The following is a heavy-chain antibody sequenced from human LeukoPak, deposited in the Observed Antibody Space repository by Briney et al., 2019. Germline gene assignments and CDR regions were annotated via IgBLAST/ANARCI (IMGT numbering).Heavy chain of an antibody. Sequence: PGGSLRLSCAASGFTFSSYWMHWVRQAPGKGLVWVSRIYSDGSSTIYADSVKGRFTISRDNAKNSLYLQMNSLRAEDTAVYYCARDHSSSWYGSWLYWGQGTLVTVSS. V-gene: IGHV3-74*01. J-gene: IGHJ4*02. CDR3: ARDHSSSWYGSWLY. CDR2: IYSDGSST. D-gene: IGHD6-13*01. CDR1: GFTFSSYW.